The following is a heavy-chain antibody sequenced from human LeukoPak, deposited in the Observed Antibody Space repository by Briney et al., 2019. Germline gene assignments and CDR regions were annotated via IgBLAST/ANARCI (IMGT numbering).Heavy chain of an antibody. D-gene: IGHD3-10*01. CDR3: ARGTMVRGVIVPADY. CDR2: IYYSGST. J-gene: IGHJ4*02. V-gene: IGHV4-59*01. Sequence: SETLSLTCTVSGGAISSYYWSWIRQPPGKGLEWIGYIYYSGSTNYNPSLKGRVTISVDTSKNQFSLKLSSVTAADTAVYYCARGTMVRGVIVPADYWGQGTLVTVSS. CDR1: GGAISSYY.